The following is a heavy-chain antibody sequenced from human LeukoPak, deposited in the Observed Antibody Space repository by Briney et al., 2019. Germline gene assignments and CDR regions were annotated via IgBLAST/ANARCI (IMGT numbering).Heavy chain of an antibody. CDR2: INPNSGGT. D-gene: IGHD4-11*01. V-gene: IGHV1-2*02. CDR1: GYTFTGYY. CDR3: ARDPDTVTTGGYFDY. Sequence: ASVKVSCKASGYTFTGYYMHWVRQAPGQGLEWMGRINPNSGGTNYAQKFQGRVTMTRDTSISTAYMELSRLRSDDTAVYYCARDPDTVTTGGYFDYWGQGTLVTVSS. J-gene: IGHJ4*02.